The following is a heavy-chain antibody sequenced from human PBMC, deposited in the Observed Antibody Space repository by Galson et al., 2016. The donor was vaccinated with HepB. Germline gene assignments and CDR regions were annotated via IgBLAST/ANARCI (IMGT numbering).Heavy chain of an antibody. CDR1: GGSISSSTYY. V-gene: IGHV4-39*01. Sequence: ETLSLTCNVSGGSISSSTYYWGWVRQPPGKGLEWIATIYHSGSTYFNPSLKSRVFISVDTSKNQFSLRVTSVAAADTAVYYCVRHSASSNSFDPWGHGTLVAVAS. CDR2: IYHSGST. D-gene: IGHD2-2*01. J-gene: IGHJ5*02. CDR3: VRHSASSNSFDP.